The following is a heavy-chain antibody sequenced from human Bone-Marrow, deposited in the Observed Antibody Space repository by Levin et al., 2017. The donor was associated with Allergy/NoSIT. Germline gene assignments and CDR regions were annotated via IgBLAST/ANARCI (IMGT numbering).Heavy chain of an antibody. Sequence: GGSLRLSCEASGFTFSSYGMHWVRQAPGKGLEWVSFISHEGSDEYYADSVKGRFSISRDNSKNTLYLQMNGLRAEDTAVYYCAKVIKVTTQFYDYGMDVWGQGTTVTVSS. CDR2: ISHEGSDE. CDR1: GFTFSSYG. CDR3: AKVIKVTTQFYDYGMDV. V-gene: IGHV3-30*18. J-gene: IGHJ6*02. D-gene: IGHD4-17*01.